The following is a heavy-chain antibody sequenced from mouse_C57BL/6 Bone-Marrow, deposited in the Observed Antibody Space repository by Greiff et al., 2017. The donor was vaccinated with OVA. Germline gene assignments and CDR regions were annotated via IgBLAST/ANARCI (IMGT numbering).Heavy chain of an antibody. CDR2: ISSGGSYT. CDR1: GFTFSSYG. CDR3: ARHERYYFDY. J-gene: IGHJ2*01. V-gene: IGHV5-6*01. Sequence: LVESGGDLVKPGGSLKLSCAASGFTFSSYGMSWVRQTPDKRLEWVATISSGGSYTYYLDSVKGRFTISRDNAKNTLYLQMSSLKSEDTAMYFCARHERYYFDYWGQGTTLTVSS.